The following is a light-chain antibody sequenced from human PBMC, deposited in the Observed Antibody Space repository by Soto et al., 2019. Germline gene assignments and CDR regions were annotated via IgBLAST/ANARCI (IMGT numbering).Light chain of an antibody. CDR1: QTVSRSY. J-gene: IGKJ5*01. CDR3: QQHDNLPIT. Sequence: EIVLTQSPGALSLSPGERATLSCRASQTVSRSYLAWYHQKPGQAPRLLIYGASTRATGIPDRFSGSGSGTYFTLTISRLEPEDSAVYYCQQHDNLPITFGQGTRLEIK. CDR2: GAS. V-gene: IGKV3-20*01.